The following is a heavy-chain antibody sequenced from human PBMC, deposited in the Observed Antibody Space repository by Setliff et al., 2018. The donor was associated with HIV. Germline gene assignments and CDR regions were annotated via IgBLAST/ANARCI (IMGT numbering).Heavy chain of an antibody. J-gene: IGHJ6*03. Sequence: SVKVSCKASGGTFSRYTVSWVRQAPGQGPEWMGGIIPIFGTPKYAQKFQGRVTITADESTSTAYMELSSLRSEDTAVYYCATNPEMATINYYYYYMDVWGKGTTVTVSS. V-gene: IGHV1-69*13. D-gene: IGHD5-12*01. CDR3: ATNPEMATINYYYYYMDV. CDR1: GGTFSRYT. CDR2: IIPIFGTP.